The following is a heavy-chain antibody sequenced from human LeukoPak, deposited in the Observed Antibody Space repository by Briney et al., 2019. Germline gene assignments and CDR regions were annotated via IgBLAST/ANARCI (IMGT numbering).Heavy chain of an antibody. CDR1: GGSFSGYF. CDR2: TNHRGST. J-gene: IGHJ4*02. D-gene: IGHD2-15*01. CDR3: ARSRFCDNGICYNGIYDY. Sequence: SETLSLTCGVKGGSFSGYFWTWIRQSPGKGLEWIGETNHRGSTRYNPSLKRPVSISVDTSQNHFSLKLTSVTAADTAVYFCARSRFCDNGICYNGIYDYWGQGTLVTVSS. V-gene: IGHV4-34*01.